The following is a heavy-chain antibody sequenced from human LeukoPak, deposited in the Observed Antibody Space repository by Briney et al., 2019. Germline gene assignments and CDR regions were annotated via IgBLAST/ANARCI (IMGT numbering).Heavy chain of an antibody. CDR1: GYTFTSYD. D-gene: IGHD3-10*01. CDR3: ARKTLYGSGKRWFDR. CDR2: MNPNSGNT. V-gene: IGHV1-8*01. J-gene: IGHJ5*02. Sequence: GASVKVSCKASGYTFTSYDINWERQATGQGLEWMGWMNPNSGNTGYAQKFQDRVTMTSNTSISTAYMELSGLRSEDTAMYYCARKTLYGSGKRWFDRWGQGTLVTVAS.